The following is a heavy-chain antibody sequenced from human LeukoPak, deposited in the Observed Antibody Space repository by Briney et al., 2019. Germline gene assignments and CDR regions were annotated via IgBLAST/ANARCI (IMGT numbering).Heavy chain of an antibody. D-gene: IGHD3-3*01. CDR2: ISGSGGST. CDR3: AKVGHSYDFWSGLHDAFDI. CDR1: GFTFSAYA. J-gene: IGHJ3*02. V-gene: IGHV3-23*01. Sequence: PGGSLRLSCAASGFTFSAYAMTWVRQAPGKGLEWVSAISGSGGSTYYADSLKGRFTISRDSSKNTLYLQMNSLRAEDTAVYYCAKVGHSYDFWSGLHDAFDIWGQGTMVTVSS.